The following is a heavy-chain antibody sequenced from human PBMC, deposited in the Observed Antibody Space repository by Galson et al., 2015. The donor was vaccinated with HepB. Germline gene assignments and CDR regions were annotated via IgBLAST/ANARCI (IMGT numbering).Heavy chain of an antibody. CDR3: ARGRRFDWLRYYYGMDV. Sequence: SLRLSCAASGFTFSTYGMHWVRQAPGKGLEWVAVIWYDGSNKYYADSVKGRFTISRDNSKNTLYLQMNSLRAEDTAVYYCARGRRFDWLRYYYGMDVWGQGNTVTVSS. J-gene: IGHJ6*02. D-gene: IGHD3-9*01. V-gene: IGHV3-33*08. CDR1: GFTFSTYG. CDR2: IWYDGSNK.